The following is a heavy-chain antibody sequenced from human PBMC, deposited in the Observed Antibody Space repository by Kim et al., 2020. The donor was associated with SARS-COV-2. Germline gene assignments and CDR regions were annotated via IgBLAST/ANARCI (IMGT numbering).Heavy chain of an antibody. CDR3: AREDRYCGGDCPRGWFDP. V-gene: IGHV1-69*13. D-gene: IGHD2-21*02. J-gene: IGHJ5*02. CDR1: GGTFSSYA. Sequence: SVKVSCKASGGTFSSYAISWVRQAPGQGLEWMGGIIPIFGTANYAQKFQGRVTITADESTSTAYMELSSLRSEDTAVYYCAREDRYCGGDCPRGWFDPWGQGTLVTVSS. CDR2: IIPIFGTA.